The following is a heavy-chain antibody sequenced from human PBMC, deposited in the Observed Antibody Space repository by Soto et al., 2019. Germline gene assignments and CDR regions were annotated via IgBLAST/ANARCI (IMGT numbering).Heavy chain of an antibody. V-gene: IGHV1-18*01. Sequence: QAQLVQSGAEVKKPGASVKVSCKASGYTFYSHSISWVRQAPGQGLEWMGRISADNGNTKYAQKFRGRVTMTTDTSTSTVYMELRNLRSDDTAVYYRARCIQQDYYYGMDVWGQGTTVTVSS. J-gene: IGHJ6*02. D-gene: IGHD5-18*01. CDR1: GYTFYSHS. CDR3: ARCIQQDYYYGMDV. CDR2: ISADNGNT.